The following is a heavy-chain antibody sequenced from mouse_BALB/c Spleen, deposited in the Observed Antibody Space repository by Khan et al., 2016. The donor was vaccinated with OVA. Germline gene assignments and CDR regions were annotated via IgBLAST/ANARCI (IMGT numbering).Heavy chain of an antibody. CDR1: GYTFTTYW. Sequence: QVQLQQPGTELVKPGASVKLSCEASGYTFTTYWMHWVKLRPRQGFEWIGEINPNNGGTNYNEKFKKKATLTVDKSSSTAYMQLRSLTSEDSAVYYCTIGTYPYYTLPYWVQGTSVTVSS. CDR2: INPNNGGT. D-gene: IGHD2-14*01. CDR3: TIGTYPYYTLPY. V-gene: IGHV1-53*01. J-gene: IGHJ4*01.